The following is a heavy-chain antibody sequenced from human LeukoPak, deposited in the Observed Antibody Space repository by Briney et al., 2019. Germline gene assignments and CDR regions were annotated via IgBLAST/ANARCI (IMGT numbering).Heavy chain of an antibody. CDR1: GFSLSTSGVG. J-gene: IGHJ4*02. V-gene: IGHV2-5*01. D-gene: IGHD6-6*01. CDR2: IYWNDDK. Sequence: SGPTLVNPTQTLTLTCTFSGFSLSTSGVGVGWIRQPPGKALEWLALIYWNDDKRYSPSLKSRLTITKDTSKHQVVLTMTNMDPVDTATYYCAHRSYSSSSWDYFDYWGQGTLVTVSS. CDR3: AHRSYSSSSWDYFDY.